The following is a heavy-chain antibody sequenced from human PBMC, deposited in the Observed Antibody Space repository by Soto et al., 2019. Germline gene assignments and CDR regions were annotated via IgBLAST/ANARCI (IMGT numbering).Heavy chain of an antibody. Sequence: SETLSLTCTISGGSFGTNYWSWIRQAPGKGLEWIGYTYHTGSTKYNPSLKSRATISVDTSKNQFSLTLNSAASADTAVYYCATDSAGRGPFDPWGQGILVTVSS. CDR2: TYHTGST. CDR3: ATDSAGRGPFDP. CDR1: GGSFGTNY. V-gene: IGHV4-59*13. D-gene: IGHD3-10*01. J-gene: IGHJ5*02.